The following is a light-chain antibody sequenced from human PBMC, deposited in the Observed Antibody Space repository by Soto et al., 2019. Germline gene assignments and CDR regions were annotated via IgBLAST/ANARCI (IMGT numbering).Light chain of an antibody. Sequence: QSALTQPASVSGSPGQSITISCTGTSSDVGGYNYVSWYQQHPGKAPKLTIYEVSNRPSGVSSRFSGSKSGNTASLTISGLQAEDEADYYCSSYTSSSTPCVFGTGTKVTVL. J-gene: IGLJ1*01. CDR1: SSDVGGYNY. CDR2: EVS. CDR3: SSYTSSSTPCV. V-gene: IGLV2-14*01.